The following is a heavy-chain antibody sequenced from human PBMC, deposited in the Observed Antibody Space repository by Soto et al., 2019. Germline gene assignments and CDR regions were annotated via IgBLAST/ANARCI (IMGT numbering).Heavy chain of an antibody. CDR2: INYSGST. D-gene: IGHD3-10*01. J-gene: IGHJ4*02. CDR1: GGSINSGSYY. V-gene: IGHV4-31*03. CDR3: ARDRLMGQYFGS. Sequence: QVQLQESGPGLVKPSQTLSLTCTVTGGSINSGSYYWSWIRQHPGKGLEWIGNINYSGSTYYNPSLKSRVLVSVDASQNQFFLKLTSVTAADTAIYYCARDRLMGQYFGSWGQGTLVTVSS.